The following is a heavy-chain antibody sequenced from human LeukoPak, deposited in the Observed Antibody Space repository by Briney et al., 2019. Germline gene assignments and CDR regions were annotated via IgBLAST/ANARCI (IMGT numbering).Heavy chain of an antibody. Sequence: SETLSLTCAVYGGSFSGYYWSWIRQPPGKGLEWIGEINHSGSTNYNPSLKSRVTISVDTSKNQFSLKLSSVTAADTAVYYCARLVGASWFDSWGQGTLVTVSS. CDR2: INHSGST. V-gene: IGHV4-34*01. CDR3: ARLVGASWFDS. J-gene: IGHJ5*01. CDR1: GGSFSGYY. D-gene: IGHD1-26*01.